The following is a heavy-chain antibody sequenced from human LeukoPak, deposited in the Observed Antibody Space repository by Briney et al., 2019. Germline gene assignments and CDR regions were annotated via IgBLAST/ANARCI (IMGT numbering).Heavy chain of an antibody. V-gene: IGHV1-2*06. J-gene: IGHJ4*02. CDR3: ARDLTHDSSGDLDY. Sequence: GASVKVSCKASGYTFTGYYMHWVRQAPGQGLEWMGRINPNSGGTNYAQKFQGRVTMTRDTSISTAYMKLSRLRSDDTAVYYCARDLTHDSSGDLDYWGQGTLVTVSS. D-gene: IGHD3-22*01. CDR2: INPNSGGT. CDR1: GYTFTGYY.